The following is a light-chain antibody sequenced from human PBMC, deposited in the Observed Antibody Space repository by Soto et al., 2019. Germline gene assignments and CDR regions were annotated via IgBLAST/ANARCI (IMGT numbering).Light chain of an antibody. CDR2: TAP. CDR3: QQSYSTLFT. CDR1: RSVNNY. J-gene: IGKJ3*01. Sequence: IQMTQSPSSLSASVGDRVTITCRASRSVNNYLNWYQQIPGKAPKLLIHTAPSLQSGVPSRFSGSGSGTDYTLTISSLQPEDFATYYCQQSYSTLFTFGPGTKVDIK. V-gene: IGKV1-39*01.